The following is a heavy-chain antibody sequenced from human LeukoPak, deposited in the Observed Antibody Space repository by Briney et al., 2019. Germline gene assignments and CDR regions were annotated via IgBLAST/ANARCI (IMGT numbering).Heavy chain of an antibody. CDR3: AKDRWRDGSSSFDN. V-gene: IGHV1-18*01. J-gene: IGHJ4*02. D-gene: IGHD6-6*01. CDR2: ISTYNGNT. Sequence: ASVKVSCKASGYTFTSYSINWVRQAPGQGLEWMGWISTYNGNTNYAQKLQGRVTMTTDTSTSTAYMELRSLRSDDTAVYYCAKDRWRDGSSSFDNWGPGNPGHRLL. CDR1: GYTFTSYS.